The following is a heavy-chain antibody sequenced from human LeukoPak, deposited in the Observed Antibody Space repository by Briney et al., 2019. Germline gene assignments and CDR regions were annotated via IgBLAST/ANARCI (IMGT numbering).Heavy chain of an antibody. CDR1: GGSIRSPGYY. Sequence: KPSETLSLTCTVSGGSIRSPGYYWGWTRQPPGKGLEWIGSMYYSGSSFYNPSLKSRVAISVDTSKNQFSLKLSSVTAADTAVYYCARLDFLHYDSQGTDAFDIWGQGTMVTVSS. V-gene: IGHV4-39*07. CDR2: MYYSGSS. J-gene: IGHJ3*02. D-gene: IGHD3-22*01. CDR3: ARLDFLHYDSQGTDAFDI.